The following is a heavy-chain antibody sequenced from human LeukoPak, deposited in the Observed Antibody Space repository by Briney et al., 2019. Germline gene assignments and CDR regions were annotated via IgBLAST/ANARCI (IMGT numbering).Heavy chain of an antibody. CDR1: GGSFSGYY. CDR3: ARVRGSRGKLFDY. V-gene: IGHV4-34*01. D-gene: IGHD5-18*01. J-gene: IGHJ4*02. Sequence: SETLSLTCAVYGGSFSGYYWSWIRQPPGEGLEWIGEINHSGSTNYNPSLKSRVTISVDTSKNQFSLKLSSVTAADTAVYYCARVRGSRGKLFDYWGQGTLVTVSS. CDR2: INHSGST.